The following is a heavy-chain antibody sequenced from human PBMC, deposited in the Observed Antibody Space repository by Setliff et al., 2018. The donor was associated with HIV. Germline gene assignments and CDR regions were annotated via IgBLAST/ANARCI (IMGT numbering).Heavy chain of an antibody. CDR1: GASIRSQY. CDR2: ISYSGST. Sequence: PSETLSLTCTVSGASIRSQYWSWIRKPPGKGLEWIGYISYSGSTNYNPSLESRVAMSVDTSKQQFSLEVSSVTAADTAVYYCARTRGYSYGTLAGFDYWGRGSLVTRLL. CDR3: ARTRGYSYGTLAGFDY. V-gene: IGHV4-59*11. D-gene: IGHD5-18*01. J-gene: IGHJ4*01.